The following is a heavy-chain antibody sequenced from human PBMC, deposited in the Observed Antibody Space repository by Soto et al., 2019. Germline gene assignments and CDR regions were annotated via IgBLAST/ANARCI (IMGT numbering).Heavy chain of an antibody. Sequence: PSETLSLTYTVSGGSISSYYWSWIRQPPGKGLEWIGYIYYSGSTNYNPSLKSRVTISVDTSKNQFSLKLSSVTAADTAVYYCARDRYLVSWCCDLYSGFDSWGQGTLVIVSS. V-gene: IGHV4-59*01. CDR2: IYYSGST. J-gene: IGHJ5*01. D-gene: IGHD2-21*01. CDR3: ARDRYLVSWCCDLYSGFDS. CDR1: GGSISSYY.